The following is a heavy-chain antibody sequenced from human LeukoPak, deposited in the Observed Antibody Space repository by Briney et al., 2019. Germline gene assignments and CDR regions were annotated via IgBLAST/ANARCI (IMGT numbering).Heavy chain of an antibody. V-gene: IGHV3-33*01. CDR1: GFTFSRFG. J-gene: IGHJ4*02. D-gene: IGHD3-22*01. Sequence: GRSLRLSCAASGFTFSRFGMHWVRQAPGKGLEWVAVIWYDGSNKYYADSVKGRFTISRDNSKNTLYLETNSLRAEDTAVYYCGRDYYYDSSVYWDYYFDYGGRGTLVSVSS. CDR3: GRDYYYDSSVYWDYYFDY. CDR2: IWYDGSNK.